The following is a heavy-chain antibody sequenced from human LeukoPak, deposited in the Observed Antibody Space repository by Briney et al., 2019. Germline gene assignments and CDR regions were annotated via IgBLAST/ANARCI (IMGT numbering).Heavy chain of an antibody. Sequence: GASVKVSCKASGGTFSSYTISWVRQAPGQGLEWMGRIIPILGIANYAQKFQGRVTIAADKSTSTAYMELSSLRSEDTAVYCCARALAAPNNWFDPWGQGTLVTVSS. CDR1: GGTFSSYT. CDR2: IIPILGIA. CDR3: ARALAAPNNWFDP. D-gene: IGHD6-6*01. J-gene: IGHJ5*02. V-gene: IGHV1-69*02.